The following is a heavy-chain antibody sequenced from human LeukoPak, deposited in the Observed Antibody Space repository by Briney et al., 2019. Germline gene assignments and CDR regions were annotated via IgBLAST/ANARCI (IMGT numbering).Heavy chain of an antibody. V-gene: IGHV3-23*01. CDR2: ISGSGGST. Sequence: GGSLRLSCAASGFTFSSYAMSWVRQAPGKELEWVSAISGSGGSTYYADSVKGRFTISRDNAKNSLFLQMNSLRAEDTAVYYCARDLPVVGAPGFDYWGQGTLVTVSS. J-gene: IGHJ4*02. CDR3: ARDLPVVGAPGFDY. CDR1: GFTFSSYA. D-gene: IGHD1-26*01.